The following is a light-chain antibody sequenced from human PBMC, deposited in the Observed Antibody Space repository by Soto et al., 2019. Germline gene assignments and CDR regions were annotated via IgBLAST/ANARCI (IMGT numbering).Light chain of an antibody. CDR3: QQRYNWPLT. Sequence: EIVLTQSPGTLSLSPGERATLSCRASQSVSSYLAWYQQKPGQAPRLLIYDASNRATGIPARFSGSGSGTAFTLTISGLEPEDFALYYCQQRYNWPLTFGGGTKVDIK. V-gene: IGKV3-11*01. J-gene: IGKJ4*01. CDR2: DAS. CDR1: QSVSSY.